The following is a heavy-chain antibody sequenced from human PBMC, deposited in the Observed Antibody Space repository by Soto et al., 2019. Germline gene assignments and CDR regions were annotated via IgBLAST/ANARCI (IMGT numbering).Heavy chain of an antibody. CDR2: INPLKGDT. CDR1: GYSFTSYG. J-gene: IGHJ1*01. V-gene: IGHV1-18*01. D-gene: IGHD4-17*01. CDR3: ATDSGARPEYFQY. Sequence: QALLEQSGAEVRKPGASVKVSCKASGYSFTSYGISWVRQAPGQGLEWMGWINPLKGDTQQSQKFLGRVIMTTDTSTSTAFLEMKRLTSDDTAMYYCATDSGARPEYFQYWGEGTLIPVSS.